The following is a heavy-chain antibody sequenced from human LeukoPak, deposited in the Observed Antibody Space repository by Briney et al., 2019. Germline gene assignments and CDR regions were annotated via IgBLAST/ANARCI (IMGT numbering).Heavy chain of an antibody. D-gene: IGHD1-14*01. Sequence: GGSLRLSCAASGFTFSSYGMHWVRQAPGKGLEWVAFIRYDVSNKYYADSVKGRFTISRDNSKNTLYLQMNSLRAEDTAVYYCAKGAPDHPLKAHHLKYYYYGMDVWGQGTTVTVSS. CDR2: IRYDVSNK. CDR1: GFTFSSYG. CDR3: AKGAPDHPLKAHHLKYYYYGMDV. J-gene: IGHJ6*02. V-gene: IGHV3-30*02.